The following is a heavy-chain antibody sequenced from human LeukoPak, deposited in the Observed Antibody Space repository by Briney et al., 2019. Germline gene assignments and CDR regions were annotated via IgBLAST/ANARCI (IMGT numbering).Heavy chain of an antibody. Sequence: SETLSLTCAVYGGSFSGYYWSWIRQPPGKGLEWIWYIYYSGSTNYYPSLKSRVTISVDTSKNQFSLKLSSVTAAETAVYYCGRARVGYDRSGYYYRYFDLWGRGTLVTVSS. D-gene: IGHD3-22*01. V-gene: IGHV4-59*01. J-gene: IGHJ2*01. CDR2: IYYSGST. CDR1: GGSFSGYY. CDR3: GRARVGYDRSGYYYRYFDL.